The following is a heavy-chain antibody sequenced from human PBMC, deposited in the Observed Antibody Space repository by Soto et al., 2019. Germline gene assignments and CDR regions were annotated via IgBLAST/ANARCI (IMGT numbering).Heavy chain of an antibody. Sequence: QVQLQESGPGLVKPSGTLSLTCAVSGGSISSSNWWSWVRQPPGKGLEWIGEIYHSGSTNYNPSLMSRVTISVDKSKNQFSLKLSSVTAADTAVYYCARSYTPRGGKFDYWGQGTLVTVSS. V-gene: IGHV4-4*02. CDR3: ARSYTPRGGKFDY. J-gene: IGHJ4*02. CDR1: GGSISSSNW. CDR2: IYHSGST. D-gene: IGHD2-2*02.